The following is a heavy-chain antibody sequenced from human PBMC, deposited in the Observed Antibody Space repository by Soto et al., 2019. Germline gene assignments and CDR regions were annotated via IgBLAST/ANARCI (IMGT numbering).Heavy chain of an antibody. CDR1: GGTFSSYA. V-gene: IGHV1-69*13. Sequence: SVKVSCKASGGTFSSYAISWVRQAPGQGLEWMGGIIPIFGTANYAQKFQGRVTITADESTSTAYMELSSLRSEDTAVYYCASRYCTNGVCYYYGMDVWGQGTTVAVSS. J-gene: IGHJ6*02. D-gene: IGHD2-8*01. CDR2: IIPIFGTA. CDR3: ASRYCTNGVCYYYGMDV.